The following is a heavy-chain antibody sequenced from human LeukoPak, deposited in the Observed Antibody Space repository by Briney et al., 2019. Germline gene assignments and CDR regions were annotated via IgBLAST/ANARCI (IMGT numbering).Heavy chain of an antibody. J-gene: IGHJ4*02. CDR2: IIPIFGTT. D-gene: IGHD6-13*01. V-gene: IGHV1-69*13. CDR1: GGTLSRYG. CDR3: ARQGALVKGIDY. Sequence: RASVKVSCKAFGGTLSRYGISWVRQAPGQGLEWMGGIIPIFGTTNYAQNFQGRVTNTADESTTTAYMELSSLRSEDTAVYYCARQGALVKGIDYWGQGTLVTVSS.